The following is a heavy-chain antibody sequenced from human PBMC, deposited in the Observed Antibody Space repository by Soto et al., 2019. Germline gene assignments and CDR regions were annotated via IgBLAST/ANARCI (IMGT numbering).Heavy chain of an antibody. CDR3: ATYSAYAKYYFDY. CDR2: IYPSGTI. CDR1: GAFITTSGYS. J-gene: IGHJ4*02. V-gene: IGHV4-30-2*06. Sequence: PSETLSLTCAVSGAFITTSGYSWSWIRQSPGKGLEWIGYIYPSGTIFQNPSLNSRVTISLDTSNNQFSLRLTSVTAADTAVYYCATYSAYAKYYFDYWGRGTLVTV. D-gene: IGHD5-12*01.